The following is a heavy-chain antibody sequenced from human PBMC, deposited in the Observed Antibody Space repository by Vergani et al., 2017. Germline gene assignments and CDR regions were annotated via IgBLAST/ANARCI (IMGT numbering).Heavy chain of an antibody. CDR2: MNPNSGNT. V-gene: IGHV1-8*01. J-gene: IGHJ4*02. Sequence: QVQLVQSGAEVKKPGASVKVSCKASGYTFTSYDINWVRQATGQGLEWMGWMNPNSGNTGYAQKFQGRVTMTRNTSISTAYMELSSLRSEDTAVYYCASRAGYSYGAECDYWGQGTLVTVSS. D-gene: IGHD5-18*01. CDR3: ASRAGYSYGAECDY. CDR1: GYTFTSYD.